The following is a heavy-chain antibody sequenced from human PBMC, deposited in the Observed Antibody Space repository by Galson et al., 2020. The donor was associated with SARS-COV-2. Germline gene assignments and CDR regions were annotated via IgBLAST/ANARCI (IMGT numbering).Heavy chain of an antibody. CDR2: IYYSGST. Sequence: ASETLSLTCTVSGGPISSYYWSWIRQPPGKGLEWIGNIYYSGSTNFNTSLKSQVTISVDTSKNKFSLKLSSVTAADTAVYYCARGFDYWGQGTLVTVSS. CDR3: ARGFDY. J-gene: IGHJ4*02. CDR1: GGPISSYY. V-gene: IGHV4-59*01.